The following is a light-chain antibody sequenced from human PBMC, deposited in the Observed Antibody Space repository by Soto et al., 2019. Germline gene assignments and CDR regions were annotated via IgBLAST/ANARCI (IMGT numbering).Light chain of an antibody. Sequence: QSVLTQPPSVSGAPGQRVTISCTGSSSNIGAGYDVHWYQQLPGTAPKLLIYGNSNRPSGVPDRFSGSKSGTSASLAITGLQAEDEADYYCQAYDSRLSGAVFGGGTPLTVL. CDR2: GNS. J-gene: IGLJ3*02. CDR3: QAYDSRLSGAV. V-gene: IGLV1-40*01. CDR1: SSNIGAGYD.